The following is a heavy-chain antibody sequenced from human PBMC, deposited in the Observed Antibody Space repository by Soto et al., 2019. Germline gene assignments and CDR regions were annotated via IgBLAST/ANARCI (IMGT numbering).Heavy chain of an antibody. CDR1: GFTVSSSA. V-gene: IGHV3-23*01. CDR3: AKEGTSGLYYFDY. D-gene: IGHD6-19*01. CDR2: ISGSGDSP. J-gene: IGHJ4*02. Sequence: GGSLRPSCAASGFTVSSSAMHWVRQAPGKGLEWVSIISGSGDSPYYADSVKGRFTISRDNSRNTLYLQMNSLRAGDSAKYYCAKEGTSGLYYFDYWGQGTLVTVSS.